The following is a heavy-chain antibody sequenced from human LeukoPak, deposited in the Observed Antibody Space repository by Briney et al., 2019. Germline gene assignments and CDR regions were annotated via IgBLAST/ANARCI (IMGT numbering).Heavy chain of an antibody. J-gene: IGHJ6*03. D-gene: IGHD2-2*02. V-gene: IGHV3-30-3*01. CDR3: AREGCSSTSCYIDYYYYMDV. CDR1: GFTFDDYA. CDR2: ISYDGSNK. Sequence: GGSLRLSCAASGFTFDDYAMHWVRQAPGKGLEWVAVISYDGSNKYYADSVKGRFTISRDNSKNTLYLQMNSLRAEDTAVYYCAREGCSSTSCYIDYYYYMDVWGKGTTVTVSS.